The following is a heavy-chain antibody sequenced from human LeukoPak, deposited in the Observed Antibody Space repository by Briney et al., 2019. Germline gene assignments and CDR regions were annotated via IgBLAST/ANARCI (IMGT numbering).Heavy chain of an antibody. J-gene: IGHJ4*02. CDR3: AGLTRYGDARV. Sequence: PLGTLSLTCDVSGGSISNTNWWSWVRQPPGQGLEWIGEVSLAGQTNYNPSLNGRVTISVDTSKNQFSLKLTSVTAADTAVYYCAGLTRYGDARVWGQGTLVTVSS. V-gene: IGHV4-4*02. CDR1: GGSISNTNW. D-gene: IGHD4-17*01. CDR2: VSLAGQT.